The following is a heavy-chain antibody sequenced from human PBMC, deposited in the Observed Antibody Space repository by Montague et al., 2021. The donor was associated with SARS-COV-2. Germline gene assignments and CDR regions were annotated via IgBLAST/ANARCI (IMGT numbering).Heavy chain of an antibody. CDR2: IYYSGST. V-gene: IGHV4-39*01. Sequence: SETLSLTCTVSGGSLDSDDYYWGWIRQPPGKGLEWIGSIYYSGSTYYNPSLKSRVTISVDTSKNQFSLKLSSVTAADTAVYYCARHQTSITMIVVVISSWFDPWGQGTLVTVSS. CDR1: GGSLDSDDYY. J-gene: IGHJ5*02. CDR3: ARHQTSITMIVVVISSWFDP. D-gene: IGHD3-22*01.